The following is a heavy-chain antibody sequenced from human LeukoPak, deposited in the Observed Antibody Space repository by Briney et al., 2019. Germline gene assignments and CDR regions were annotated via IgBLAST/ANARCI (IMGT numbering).Heavy chain of an antibody. Sequence: ASVKVSCKASGYTFPSYFMHSVRQAPGQGLERMGIINPTGGSTTYAQKFQGRVTMTRDTSTSTVYMELSSLRSDDTAVYYCARTAARRFDYWGQGTLVTVSS. J-gene: IGHJ4*02. D-gene: IGHD6-6*01. CDR3: ARTAARRFDY. V-gene: IGHV1-46*01. CDR1: GYTFPSYF. CDR2: INPTGGST.